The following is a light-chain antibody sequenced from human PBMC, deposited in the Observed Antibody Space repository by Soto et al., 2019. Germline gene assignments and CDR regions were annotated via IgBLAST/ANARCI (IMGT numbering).Light chain of an antibody. Sequence: DIVMTQSPATLSVSPGEGATLSCRASQSVHSALAWYQQRPGQTPRLLFYDASTRATGIPDRFSGSGSGTEFTLTISSLQSEDFAIYYCQQYGTWPPLTFGGGTKVEI. V-gene: IGKV3-15*01. CDR1: QSVHSA. CDR3: QQYGTWPPLT. J-gene: IGKJ4*01. CDR2: DAS.